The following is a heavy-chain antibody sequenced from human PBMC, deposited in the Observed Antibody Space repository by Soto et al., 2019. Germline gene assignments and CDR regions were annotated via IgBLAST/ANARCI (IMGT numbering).Heavy chain of an antibody. CDR2: IYYSGST. Sequence: SETLSLTCTVSGGSISSGDYYWSWIRQPPGKGLEWIGYIYYSGSTYYNPFLKSRVTISVDTSKNQFSLKLSSVTAADTAVYYCARDNPYYYDSSGRPDAFDIWGQGTMVTVSS. CDR3: ARDNPYYYDSSGRPDAFDI. D-gene: IGHD3-22*01. V-gene: IGHV4-30-4*01. CDR1: GGSISSGDYY. J-gene: IGHJ3*02.